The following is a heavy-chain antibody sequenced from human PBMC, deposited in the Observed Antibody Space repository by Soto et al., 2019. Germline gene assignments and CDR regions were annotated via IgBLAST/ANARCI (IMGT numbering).Heavy chain of an antibody. Sequence: ASVTVSCKASGYTITGYYIQWVRQAPEQGLEWMGWINPNSGGTNYAQKFQGWVTMTRDTSISTAYMELSRLRSDDTAVYYCARGCESSSTSCSLHDAFDIWGQGTMVTVSS. D-gene: IGHD2-2*01. CDR1: GYTITGYY. CDR3: ARGCESSSTSCSLHDAFDI. J-gene: IGHJ3*02. CDR2: INPNSGGT. V-gene: IGHV1-2*04.